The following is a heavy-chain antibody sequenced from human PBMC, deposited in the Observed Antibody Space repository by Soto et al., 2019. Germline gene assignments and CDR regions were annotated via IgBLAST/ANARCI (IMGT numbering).Heavy chain of an antibody. Sequence: PGGSLRLSCAASGFTFSSYAMHWVRQAPGKGLEWVAVISYDGSNKYYADSVKGRFTISRDNSKNTLYLQMNSLRAEDTAVYYCARGPPIQYSYGPRGVYFDYWGQGTLVTVSS. J-gene: IGHJ4*02. CDR1: GFTFSSYA. CDR2: ISYDGSNK. D-gene: IGHD5-18*01. CDR3: ARGPPIQYSYGPRGVYFDY. V-gene: IGHV3-30-3*01.